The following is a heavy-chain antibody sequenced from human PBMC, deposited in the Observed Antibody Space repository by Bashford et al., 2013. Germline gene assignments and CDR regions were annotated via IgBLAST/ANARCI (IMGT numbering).Heavy chain of an antibody. Sequence: GGSLRLSCAASGFTFSTYTMNWVRQTAGNHLEWVSAIGPPGDTYYPHSLMGRFVTSREDAKNLLSLQMSSLRVGDTAVYYCVRGIPGGLDSMPNWYFDLWGRGTLVTVSS. CDR1: GFTFSTYT. CDR2: IGPPGDT. J-gene: IGHJ2*01. CDR3: VRGIPGGLDSMPNWYFDL. D-gene: IGHD3-10*01. V-gene: IGHV3-13*01.